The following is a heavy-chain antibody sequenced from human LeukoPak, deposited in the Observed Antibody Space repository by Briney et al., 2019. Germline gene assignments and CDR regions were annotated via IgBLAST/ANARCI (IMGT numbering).Heavy chain of an antibody. Sequence: PSETLSLTCADSGGSISSGGYSWSWIRQPPGKGLEWIGYIYHSGSADYNPSLKSRVTISVDRSKNQFSLKLISVTAADTAVYYCARGQDEYEHWYFDFWGRGTLVAVSS. D-gene: IGHD2-15*01. J-gene: IGHJ2*01. V-gene: IGHV4-30-2*01. CDR3: ARGQDEYEHWYFDF. CDR2: IYHSGSA. CDR1: GGSISSGGYS.